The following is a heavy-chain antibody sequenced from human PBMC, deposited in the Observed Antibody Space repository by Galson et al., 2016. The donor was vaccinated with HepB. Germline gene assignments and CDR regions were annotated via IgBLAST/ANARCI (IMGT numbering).Heavy chain of an antibody. CDR1: GISFSTHG. V-gene: IGHV3-23*02. Sequence: SLRLSCAASGISFSTHGMSWVRQAPGKGLEWVAGIRGSGSRTYYEDAVRGRFTISRDNSKSTLYLQMNSLRAEDTAVYYCAKDLNSAWFVPRDSWGQGTLVSVSS. J-gene: IGHJ4*02. CDR3: AKDLNSAWFVPRDS. CDR2: IRGSGSRT. D-gene: IGHD3-10*01.